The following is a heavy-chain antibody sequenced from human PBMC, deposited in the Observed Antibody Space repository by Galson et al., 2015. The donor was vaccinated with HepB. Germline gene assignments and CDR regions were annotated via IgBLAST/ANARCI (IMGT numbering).Heavy chain of an antibody. J-gene: IGHJ4*02. V-gene: IGHV5-10-1*01. CDR1: GYSFTSYW. Sequence: QSGAEVKKPGESLRISCKGSGYSFTSYWISWVRQMPEKGLEWMGRIDPSDSCTNYSPSFQGHVTISADKSISTAYLQWSSLKASDTAMYYCASGDYYDSSGCDYWGQGTLVTVSS. D-gene: IGHD3-22*01. CDR2: IDPSDSCT. CDR3: ASGDYYDSSGCDY.